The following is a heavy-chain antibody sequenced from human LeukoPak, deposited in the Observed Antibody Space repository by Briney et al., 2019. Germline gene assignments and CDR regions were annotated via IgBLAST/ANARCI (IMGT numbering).Heavy chain of an antibody. J-gene: IGHJ5*02. CDR2: TYYKSKWYN. CDR3: ARAPARMVRDPKPTGFDP. CDR1: GDSVSSNSAA. V-gene: IGHV6-1*01. D-gene: IGHD3-10*01. Sequence: SQTLSLTCAVSGDSVSSNSAAWNWIRQSPSSGLEWLGRTYYKSKWYNDYAVSVKSRITINPDTSKNQFSLQLNSVTPEDTAVYYCARAPARMVRDPKPTGFDPWGQGTLVTVSS.